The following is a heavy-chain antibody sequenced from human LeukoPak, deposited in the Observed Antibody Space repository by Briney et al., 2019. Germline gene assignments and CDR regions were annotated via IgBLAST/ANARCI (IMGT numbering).Heavy chain of an antibody. V-gene: IGHV4-38-2*02. CDR3: ARWRSSWYKAFDI. Sequence: SETLSLTCTVYNYSISSGYYWGWIRQTPGKELEWIGNIYHSGSTNYNPSLKSRVTISVDKSKNQFSLKLSSVTAADTAVYYCARWRSSWYKAFDIWGQGTMVTVSS. CDR1: NYSISSGYY. J-gene: IGHJ3*02. D-gene: IGHD6-13*01. CDR2: IYHSGST.